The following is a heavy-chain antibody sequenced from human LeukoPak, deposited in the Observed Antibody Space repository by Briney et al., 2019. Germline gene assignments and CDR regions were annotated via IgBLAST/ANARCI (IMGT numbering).Heavy chain of an antibody. CDR2: IYYSGST. J-gene: IGHJ4*02. V-gene: IGHV4-39*01. Sequence: SETLSLTCTVSGGSISSSSYYWGWVRQPPGKGLEWIGSIYYSGSTYYNPSLKSRVTISVDTSKNQFSLKLSSVTAADTAVYYCARQERQWEPGGYWGQGTLVTVSS. D-gene: IGHD1-26*01. CDR1: GGSISSSSYY. CDR3: ARQERQWEPGGY.